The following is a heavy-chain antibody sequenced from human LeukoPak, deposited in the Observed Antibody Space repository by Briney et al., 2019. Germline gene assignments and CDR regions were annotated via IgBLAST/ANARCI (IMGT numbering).Heavy chain of an antibody. CDR3: ARAGLAARPHNRFDP. CDR1: GGSISSGSYY. J-gene: IGHJ5*02. D-gene: IGHD6-6*01. Sequence: SETLSLTCTVSGGSISSGSYYWSWIRQPAGKGLEWIGRIYTSGSTNYNPSLKSRVTISVDTSKNQFSLKLSSVTAADTAVYYCARAGLAARPHNRFDPWGQGTLVTVSS. CDR2: IYTSGST. V-gene: IGHV4-61*02.